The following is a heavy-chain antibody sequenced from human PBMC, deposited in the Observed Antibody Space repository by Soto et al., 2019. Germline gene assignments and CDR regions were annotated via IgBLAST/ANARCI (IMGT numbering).Heavy chain of an antibody. CDR2: INHSGST. CDR1: GGSFSGYY. J-gene: IGHJ6*02. V-gene: IGHV4-34*01. D-gene: IGHD2-2*02. Sequence: LSLTCAVYGGSFSGYYWSWIRQPPGKGLEWIGEINHSGSTNYNPSLKSRVTISVDTSKNQFSLKLSSVTAADTAVYYCAGELGYCSSTSCYIRYYYGMDVWGQGTTVTVSS. CDR3: AGELGYCSSTSCYIRYYYGMDV.